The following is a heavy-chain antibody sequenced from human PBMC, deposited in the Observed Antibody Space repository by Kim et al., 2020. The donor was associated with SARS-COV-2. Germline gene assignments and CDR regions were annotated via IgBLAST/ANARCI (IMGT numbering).Heavy chain of an antibody. V-gene: IGHV1-18*01. CDR2: ITAYNGNT. D-gene: IGHD6-13*01. J-gene: IGHJ4*02. Sequence: ASVKVSCRASGYTFSSYGISWVRQAPGQGREWMGWITAYNGNTKYSQKFPGRLTMLTDTSKSTAYMELRSLRSDATAVYYCSRTSYLMAAAGPQLYYWGQ. CDR1: GYTFSSYG. CDR3: SRTSYLMAAAGPQLYY.